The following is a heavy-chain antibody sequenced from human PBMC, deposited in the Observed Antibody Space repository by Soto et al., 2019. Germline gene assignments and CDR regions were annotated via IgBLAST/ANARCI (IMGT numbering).Heavy chain of an antibody. CDR2: TSSSTAAI. CDR1: GFTLSTYD. Sequence: EVQLVESGGGLVQPGGSLRLSCAASGFTLSTYDMNWVRQAPGKGLQWVSHTSSSTAAIVYADSVKGRITISRDNAKYSLYLQMNSLRDEDTAVYYCARGAVAGLYFLDYWGQGILVTVSS. D-gene: IGHD6-19*01. V-gene: IGHV3-48*02. CDR3: ARGAVAGLYFLDY. J-gene: IGHJ4*02.